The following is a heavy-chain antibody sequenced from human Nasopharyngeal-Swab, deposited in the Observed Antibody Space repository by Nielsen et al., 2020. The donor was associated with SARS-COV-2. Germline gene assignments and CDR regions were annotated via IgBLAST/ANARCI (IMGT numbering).Heavy chain of an antibody. D-gene: IGHD5-12*01. J-gene: IGHJ6*02. CDR2: ISWNSGSI. Sequence: LSLTCAASGFTFDDYAMHWVRQAPGKGLEWVSGISWNSGSIGYADSVKGRFTISRDNAKNSLYLQMNSLRAEDPALYYCAKDISGGYGQYYYGMDVWGQGTTVTVSS. CDR3: AKDISGGYGQYYYGMDV. CDR1: GFTFDDYA. V-gene: IGHV3-9*01.